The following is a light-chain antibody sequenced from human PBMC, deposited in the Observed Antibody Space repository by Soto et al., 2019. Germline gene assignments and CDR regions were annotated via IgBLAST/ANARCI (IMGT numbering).Light chain of an antibody. J-gene: IGKJ2*01. CDR3: QRYAASPYT. CDR1: QFVGGSY. V-gene: IGKV3-20*01. Sequence: EIVLTQSPGTLSLSPGERATLSCRASQFVGGSYLAWYQQKPGQAPRLLIYGASNVAPGIPDRFSGSGSGTDFTLTISRLEPADFAVYYCQRYAASPYTFGQGTKLEIK. CDR2: GAS.